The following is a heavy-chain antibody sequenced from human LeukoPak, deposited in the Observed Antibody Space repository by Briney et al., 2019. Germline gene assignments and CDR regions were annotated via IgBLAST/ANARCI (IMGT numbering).Heavy chain of an antibody. D-gene: IGHD2-2*01. CDR2: INHSGST. CDR1: GGSFSLYS. CDR3: ASPYCSSTWCSVYFDY. J-gene: IGHJ4*02. Sequence: PSETLSLTCAVYGGSFSLYSWSWIRQPPGKGPEWIGEINHSGSTNYNPSLKSRVTISVDTSKKQFSLKLSSVTAADTAVYYCASPYCSSTWCSVYFDYWGQGTLVTVSS. V-gene: IGHV4-34*01.